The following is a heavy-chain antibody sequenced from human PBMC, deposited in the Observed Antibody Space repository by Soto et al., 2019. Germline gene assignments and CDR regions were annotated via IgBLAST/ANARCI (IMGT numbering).Heavy chain of an antibody. CDR2: VKQDGSEK. CDR3: ARSYYDILTDAFDF. D-gene: IGHD3-9*01. V-gene: IGHV3-7*01. Sequence: EVQLVESGGGLVQPGGSLRLSCAASGLTFSSYWMNWVRQAPGKGLEWVAKVKQDGSEKYYVDSVKDRFTISRDNAKNSLYLQMNSLRAEDTAVYYCARSYYDILTDAFDFWGQGTMVTVSS. CDR1: GLTFSSYW. J-gene: IGHJ3*01.